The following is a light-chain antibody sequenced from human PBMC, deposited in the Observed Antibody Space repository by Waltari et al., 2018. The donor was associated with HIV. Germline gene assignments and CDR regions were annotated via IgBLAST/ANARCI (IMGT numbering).Light chain of an antibody. V-gene: IGLV2-14*03. CDR2: DVP. Sequence: SALTQPASVSGSPGQSITISCLWASRDIGSFDYVPWYQQPPDKAPKLRLYDVPYRPSVVAGRLSGSRSGSMASLTIPGLQPEDEADYCCCAYSDSGTILFGGETRVTVL. J-gene: IGLJ2*01. CDR3: CAYSDSGTIL. CDR1: SRDIGSFDY.